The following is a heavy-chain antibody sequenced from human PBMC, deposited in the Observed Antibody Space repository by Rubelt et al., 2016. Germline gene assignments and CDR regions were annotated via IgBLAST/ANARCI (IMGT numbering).Heavy chain of an antibody. J-gene: IGHJ4*02. CDR1: GYTFTSYG. V-gene: IGHV1-18*01. D-gene: IGHD3-22*01. CDR2: ISAYNGNT. CDR3: ASDADYYDRSGYYPY. Sequence: QVQLVQSGAEVKKPGASVKVSCKASGYTFTSYGISWVRQAPGQGLEWMGWISAYNGNTNYAQKLPGRVTMTTDTSTSTAYMELRSLGSDDTAVYYGASDADYYDRSGYYPYWGQGTLVTVSS.